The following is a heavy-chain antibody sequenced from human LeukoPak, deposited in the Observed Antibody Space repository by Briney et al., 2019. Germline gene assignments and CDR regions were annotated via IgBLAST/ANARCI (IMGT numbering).Heavy chain of an antibody. J-gene: IGHJ4*02. V-gene: IGHV1-2*04. CDR3: SIKPRRPLLRYFDWLDSYYCDY. D-gene: IGHD3-9*01. CDR1: GSTFTGYY. CDR2: INPNSGGP. Sequence: ASVKVSCKASGSTFTGYYMHWVRQAPGQGLEWMGWINPNSGGPNYAQKFQGWVTMTRDTSISTAYMELSRLRSDDTAVYYCSIKPRRPLLRYFDWLDSYYCDYWGQGTLVSVPS.